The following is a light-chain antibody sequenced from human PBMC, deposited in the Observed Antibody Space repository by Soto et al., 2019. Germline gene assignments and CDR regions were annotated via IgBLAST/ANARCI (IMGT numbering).Light chain of an antibody. J-gene: IGKJ3*01. CDR2: DAS. Sequence: EIVLTQSPATLSLSPGERATLSCRASQSVGIFLAWYQQKPGQAPRLLLYDASNRATGIPARFSGGGSGTDFTHTISSLEPEDFAVYYCQQRSNWPLTFGPGTKVDIK. CDR3: QQRSNWPLT. V-gene: IGKV3-11*01. CDR1: QSVGIF.